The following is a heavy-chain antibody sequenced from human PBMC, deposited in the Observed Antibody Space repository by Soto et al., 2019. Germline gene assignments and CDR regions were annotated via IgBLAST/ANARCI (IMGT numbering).Heavy chain of an antibody. J-gene: IGHJ5*02. CDR2: INHSGST. CDR3: ARGRYCSSTSCYNNWFDP. CDR1: GGSFSGYY. D-gene: IGHD2-2*02. Sequence: QVQLQQWGAGLLKPSETLSLTCAVYGGSFSGYYWSWIRQPPGKGLEWIGEINHSGSTNYNPSLKRRVTISVDTSKNQFSLKLSSVTAADTAVYYCARGRYCSSTSCYNNWFDPWGQGTLVTVSS. V-gene: IGHV4-34*01.